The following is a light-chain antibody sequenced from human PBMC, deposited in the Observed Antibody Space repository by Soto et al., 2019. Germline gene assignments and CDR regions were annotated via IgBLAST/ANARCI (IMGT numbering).Light chain of an antibody. V-gene: IGKV1-5*01. CDR2: DAS. CDR1: QSISSW. Sequence: DIQMNQSPSTLSASVKDRVAITFRASQSISSWLAWYQQKPGKAPKLLIYDASSLESGVPSRFSGSGSGTEFTLTISSLQPHDFATYYCQEYNSYSWRFGQGSKVDIK. CDR3: QEYNSYSWR. J-gene: IGKJ1*01.